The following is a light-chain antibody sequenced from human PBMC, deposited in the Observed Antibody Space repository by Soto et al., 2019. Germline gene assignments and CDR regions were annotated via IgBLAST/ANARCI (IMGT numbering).Light chain of an antibody. CDR1: QSVCSSC. CDR3: QQYRTSPWT. CDR2: EGS. Sequence: EIVLTQSPATLSLSPGERATLSCGASQSVCSSCLAWYQQKSGLAPSLLIYEGSTRATGIPDRFVGSGSGTDFTLTISSLEPEDFAVYYCQQYRTSPWTFGQGTKVEIK. J-gene: IGKJ1*01. V-gene: IGKV3D-20*01.